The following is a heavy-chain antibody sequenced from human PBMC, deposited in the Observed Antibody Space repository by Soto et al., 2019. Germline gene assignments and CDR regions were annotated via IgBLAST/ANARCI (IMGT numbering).Heavy chain of an antibody. J-gene: IGHJ4*02. D-gene: IGHD4-17*01. CDR2: IYHSGST. CDR1: GGSISSGGYS. CDR3: ARGTTTVTTFDY. V-gene: IGHV4-30-2*01. Sequence: SETLSLTCAVSGGSISSGGYSWSWIRQPPGKGLEYIGYIYHSGSTCYNPSLKSRVTISVDRSKNQLSLKLSSVTAADTAVYYCARGTTTVTTFDYWGQGTLVTVSS.